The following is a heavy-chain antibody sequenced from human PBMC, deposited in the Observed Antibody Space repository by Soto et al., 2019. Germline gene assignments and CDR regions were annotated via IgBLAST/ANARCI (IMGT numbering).Heavy chain of an antibody. V-gene: IGHV3-66*01. CDR3: ARDPGGQLGYYGMDV. D-gene: IGHD3-16*01. CDR1: GFTVSSNY. CDR2: IYSGGST. J-gene: IGHJ6*02. Sequence: GSLRLSCAASGFTVSSNYMSWVRQAPGKGLEWVSVIYSGGSTYYADSVKGRFTISRDNSKNTLYLQMNSLRAEDTAVYYCARDPGGQLGYYGMDVWGQGTTVTVSS.